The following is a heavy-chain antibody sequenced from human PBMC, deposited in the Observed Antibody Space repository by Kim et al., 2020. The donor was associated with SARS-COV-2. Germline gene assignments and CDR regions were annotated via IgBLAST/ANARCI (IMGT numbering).Heavy chain of an antibody. J-gene: IGHJ4*02. CDR2: ISAYNGNT. D-gene: IGHD3-10*01. Sequence: ASVKVSCKASGYTFTSYGISWVRQAPGQGLEWMGWISAYNGNTNYAQKLQGRVTMTTDTSTSTAYMELRSLRSDDTAVYYCARDSSYYGSGSYPNDYWGQGTLVTVSS. V-gene: IGHV1-18*01. CDR1: GYTFTSYG. CDR3: ARDSSYYGSGSYPNDY.